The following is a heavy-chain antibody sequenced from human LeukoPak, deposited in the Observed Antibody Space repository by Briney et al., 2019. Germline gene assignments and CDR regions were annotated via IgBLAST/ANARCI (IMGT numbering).Heavy chain of an antibody. CDR2: ISYDGSNK. V-gene: IGHV3-30-3*01. Sequence: GGSLRLSCAASGFTFSSYAKHWVRQAPGKGLEWVAVISYDGSNKYYADSVKGRFTISRDNSKNTLYLQMNSLRAEDTAVYYCAKAPLPPGSGSSWLLDYWGQGTLVTVSS. CDR1: GFTFSSYA. CDR3: AKAPLPPGSGSSWLLDY. D-gene: IGHD6-13*01. J-gene: IGHJ4*02.